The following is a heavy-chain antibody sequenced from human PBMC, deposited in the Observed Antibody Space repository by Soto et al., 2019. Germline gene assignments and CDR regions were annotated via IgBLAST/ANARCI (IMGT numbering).Heavy chain of an antibody. J-gene: IGHJ4*02. D-gene: IGHD3-22*01. V-gene: IGHV3-48*01. CDR3: AKPRGYYDSSGYPTTDY. Sequence: PGGSLRPSCAASGFTFSGYNMNWVRQAPGKGLEWVSYISSSSGTIYYADSVKGRFTISRDNAKNSLYLQMNSLRAEDTAVYYCAKPRGYYDSSGYPTTDYWGQGTLVTVSS. CDR2: ISSSSGTI. CDR1: GFTFSGYN.